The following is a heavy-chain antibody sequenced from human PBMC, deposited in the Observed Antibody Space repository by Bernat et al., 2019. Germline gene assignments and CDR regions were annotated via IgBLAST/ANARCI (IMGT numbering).Heavy chain of an antibody. CDR1: GGSISSSSYY. Sequence: QLQLQESGPGLVKPSETLSLTCTVSGGSISSSSYYWGWIRQPPGKGLEWIGSIYYSGSTYYNPSLKSEVTISVDTSKNQFSLKLSSVTAADTAVYYCAREPRITMIVVANDAFDIWGQGTMITVSS. J-gene: IGHJ3*02. D-gene: IGHD3-22*01. CDR3: AREPRITMIVVANDAFDI. CDR2: IYYSGST. V-gene: IGHV4-39*01.